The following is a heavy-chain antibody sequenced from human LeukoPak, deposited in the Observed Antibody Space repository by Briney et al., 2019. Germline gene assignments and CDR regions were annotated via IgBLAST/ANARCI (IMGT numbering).Heavy chain of an antibody. V-gene: IGHV5-51*01. CDR1: GYSFTSYW. J-gene: IGHJ3*02. CDR2: IYPGDSDT. Sequence: GESLKISCKGSGYSFTSYWIGWVRQIPGKGLEWMGIIYPGDSDTRYSPSFQGQVTISADKSISTAYLQWSSLKASDTAMYYCARGIGSSWYPDAFDIWGQGTMVTVSS. CDR3: ARGIGSSWYPDAFDI. D-gene: IGHD6-13*01.